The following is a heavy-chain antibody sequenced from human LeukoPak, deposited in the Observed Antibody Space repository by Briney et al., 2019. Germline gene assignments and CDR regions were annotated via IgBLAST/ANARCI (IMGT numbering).Heavy chain of an antibody. CDR2: IRYDGSNK. J-gene: IGHJ6*03. D-gene: IGHD4-11*01. V-gene: IGHV3-30*02. CDR3: ARDARYSGYYYMDV. CDR1: GFTFSSYG. Sequence: PGGSLRLSCAASGFTFSSYGMHWVRQAPGKGLEWVAFIRYDGSNKYYADSVKGRFTISRDNSKNTLYLQMSSLRAEDTAVYHCARDARYSGYYYMDVWGKGTTVTISS.